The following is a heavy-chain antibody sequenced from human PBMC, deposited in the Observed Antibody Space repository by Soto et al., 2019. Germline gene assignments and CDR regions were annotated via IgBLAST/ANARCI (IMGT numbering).Heavy chain of an antibody. Sequence: SETLSLTCAVYGGSFSGYYWSWIRQPPGKGLEWIGEINHSGSTNYNPSLKSRVTISVDTSKNQFSLKLSSVTAADTAVYYCARGLVYYGSGSYHGMDVWGQGTTVTVSS. CDR3: ARGLVYYGSGSYHGMDV. CDR2: INHSGST. J-gene: IGHJ6*02. D-gene: IGHD3-10*01. V-gene: IGHV4-34*01. CDR1: GGSFSGYY.